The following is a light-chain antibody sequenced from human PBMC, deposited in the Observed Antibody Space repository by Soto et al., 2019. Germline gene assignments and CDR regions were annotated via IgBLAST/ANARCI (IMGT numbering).Light chain of an antibody. CDR3: QQYGSSPPRT. J-gene: IGKJ1*01. CDR2: GAS. CDR1: QSVSNDF. Sequence: VLTQSPGILSLSPGERATLSCRASQSVSNDFLAWYQQKPGQAPRLLIYGASTRATDVPDRFSGSGSGADFTLSTSRLEPEDFAVYYCQQYGSSPPRTFGQGTKVDIK. V-gene: IGKV3-20*01.